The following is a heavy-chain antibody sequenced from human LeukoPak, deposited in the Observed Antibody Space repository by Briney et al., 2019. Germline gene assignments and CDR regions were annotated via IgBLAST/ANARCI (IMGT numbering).Heavy chain of an antibody. CDR3: ARDLPDVLTGYSDLAFDI. J-gene: IGHJ3*02. CDR1: GFHFATYW. V-gene: IGHV3-7*03. D-gene: IGHD3-9*01. CDR2: IKQDGSDK. Sequence: GGSLRLSCAVSGFHFATYWMTWVRQAPGKGLEWVANIKQDGSDKDYVDSVKGRFTISRDNAKKLLYLQMNSLRAEDTAVYYCARDLPDVLTGYSDLAFDIWGQGTMVTVSS.